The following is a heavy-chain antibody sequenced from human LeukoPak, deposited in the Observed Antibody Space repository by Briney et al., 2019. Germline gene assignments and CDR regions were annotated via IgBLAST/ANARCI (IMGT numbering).Heavy chain of an antibody. Sequence: ASVKVSCKASGYTFTGYYMHWVRQAPGQGLEWMGRINPNSGGTNYAQKFQGRVTMTRDTSISTAYMELSRLRSDDTAVYYCARIKSSNKDPISGSYFLYWGQGTLVTVSS. CDR2: INPNSGGT. D-gene: IGHD1-26*01. CDR1: GYTFTGYY. CDR3: ARIKSSNKDPISGSYFLY. V-gene: IGHV1-2*06. J-gene: IGHJ4*02.